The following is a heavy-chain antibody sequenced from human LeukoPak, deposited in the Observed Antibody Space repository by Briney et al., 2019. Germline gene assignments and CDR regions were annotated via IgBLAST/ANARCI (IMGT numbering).Heavy chain of an antibody. D-gene: IGHD3-22*01. Sequence: GGSLRLSCAASGFTFDDYGMSWVRQAPGKGLEWVSGINWNGGSTGYADSVKGRFTISRDNAKNSLYLQMNSLRAEDTALYYCARDRSESGDSSGHQSNFYFDYWGQGTLVTVSS. CDR2: INWNGGST. J-gene: IGHJ4*02. CDR3: ARDRSESGDSSGHQSNFYFDY. CDR1: GFTFDDYG. V-gene: IGHV3-20*04.